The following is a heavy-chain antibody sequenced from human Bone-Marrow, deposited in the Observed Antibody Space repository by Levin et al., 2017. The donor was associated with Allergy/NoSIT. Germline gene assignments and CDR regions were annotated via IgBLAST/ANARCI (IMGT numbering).Heavy chain of an antibody. CDR2: ISYDRSNK. V-gene: IGHV3-30*04. Sequence: GGSLRLSCAASGFTFSSYAMHWVRQAPGKGLEWVAVISYDRSNKYYADSVKGRFTISRDNSKNTLYLQMNSLRAEDTAVYYCARDLHSGSYWGEFDPWGQGTLVTVSS. CDR3: ARDLHSGSYWGEFDP. D-gene: IGHD1-26*01. CDR1: GFTFSSYA. J-gene: IGHJ5*02.